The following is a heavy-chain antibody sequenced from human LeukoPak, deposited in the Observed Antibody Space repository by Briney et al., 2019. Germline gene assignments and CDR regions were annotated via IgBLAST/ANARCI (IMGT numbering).Heavy chain of an antibody. CDR1: GGSISSSSYY. J-gene: IGHJ6*03. Sequence: PSETLSLTCTVSGGSISSSSYYWGWIRQPPGKGLEWIGSIYYSGSTYYNPSLKSRVTISVDTSKNQFSLKLSSVTAADTAVYYCARGRSSTSCYTRFCYYYYMDVWGKGTTVTVSS. CDR3: ARGRSSTSCYTRFCYYYYMDV. D-gene: IGHD2-2*02. CDR2: IYYSGST. V-gene: IGHV4-39*07.